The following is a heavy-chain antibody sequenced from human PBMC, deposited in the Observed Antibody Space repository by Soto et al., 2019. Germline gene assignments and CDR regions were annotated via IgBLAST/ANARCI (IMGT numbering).Heavy chain of an antibody. V-gene: IGHV5-51*01. Sequence: PGESLKISCKGSGYSFTSYWIGWVRQMPGKGLEWMGIIYPGDSDTRYSPSFQGQVTISADKPISTAYLQWSSLKASDTAMYYCARLGGGGDYAPHAFDIWGQGTMVTVSS. CDR3: ARLGGGGDYAPHAFDI. CDR2: IYPGDSDT. CDR1: GYSFTSYW. J-gene: IGHJ3*02. D-gene: IGHD3-16*01.